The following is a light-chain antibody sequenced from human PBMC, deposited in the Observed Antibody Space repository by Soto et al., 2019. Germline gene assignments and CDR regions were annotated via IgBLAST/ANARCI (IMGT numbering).Light chain of an antibody. CDR1: SSNIGSNT. CDR2: TNN. Sequence: QSVLTQPPSASGTPGQRVTISCSGSSSNIGSNTVSWYQQLPGTAPKLLIYTNNQRPSGVPDRFSGSKSGTSASLAISGLQSEDEADYYCAAWDDSLSGQGVFGGGTKLTVL. J-gene: IGLJ3*02. V-gene: IGLV1-44*01. CDR3: AAWDDSLSGQGV.